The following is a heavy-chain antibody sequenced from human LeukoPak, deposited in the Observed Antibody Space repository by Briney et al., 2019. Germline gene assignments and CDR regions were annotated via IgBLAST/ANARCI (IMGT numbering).Heavy chain of an antibody. D-gene: IGHD2-15*01. Sequence: ASVKVSCKASGYKFYVDDMYWVRQAPGPGREWMGLIKPNNGATDYAEKFQGRVTLTRDTSISTPYLALTGLRSAETAVYYCARIRAGSWYVSWGQGTLVTVSS. CDR3: ARIRAGSWYVS. J-gene: IGHJ5*01. CDR2: IKPNNGAT. CDR1: GYKFYVDD. V-gene: IGHV1-2*02.